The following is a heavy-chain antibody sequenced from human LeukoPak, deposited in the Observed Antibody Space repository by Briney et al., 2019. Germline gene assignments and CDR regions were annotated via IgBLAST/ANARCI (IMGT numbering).Heavy chain of an antibody. Sequence: ASVKVSCKVSGYTLTELSMHWVRQAPGKGLEWMGGFDPEDGETIYAQKFQGRVTMTEDTSTDTAYMELSGLRSEDTAVYYCARVERYYDILTGYRRGNYFDYWGQGTLVTVSS. J-gene: IGHJ4*02. CDR3: ARVERYYDILTGYRRGNYFDY. V-gene: IGHV1-24*01. CDR1: GYTLTELS. D-gene: IGHD3-9*01. CDR2: FDPEDGET.